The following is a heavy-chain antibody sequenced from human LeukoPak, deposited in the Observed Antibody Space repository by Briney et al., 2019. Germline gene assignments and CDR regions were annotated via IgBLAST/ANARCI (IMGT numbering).Heavy chain of an antibody. V-gene: IGHV4-39*01. CDR2: ISYSGST. CDR1: GGSISSSTYY. J-gene: IGHJ4*02. D-gene: IGHD4/OR15-4a*01. CDR3: ARLRPPDYIDY. Sequence: SETPSLTCTVSGGSISSSTYYWGWIRQPPGKGLAWIGSISYSGSTYYNPSLKSRVTISVDTSKNQFSLKLSSVTAADTAVYYCARLRPPDYIDYWGQGTLVTVSS.